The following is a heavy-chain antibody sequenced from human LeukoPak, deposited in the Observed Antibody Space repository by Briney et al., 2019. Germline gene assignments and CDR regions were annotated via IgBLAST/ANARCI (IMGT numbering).Heavy chain of an antibody. D-gene: IGHD2-8*01. Sequence: PSETLSLTCTVSGGSISSSNYYWAWIRQPPGKGLECIGSIYYSGSTYYNPSLKSRVTISVDTSKNQFFLKVNSVTATDTAVYYCAKWPIDWGQGTLVTVSS. V-gene: IGHV4-39*01. CDR2: IYYSGST. J-gene: IGHJ4*02. CDR3: AKWPID. CDR1: GGSISSSNYY.